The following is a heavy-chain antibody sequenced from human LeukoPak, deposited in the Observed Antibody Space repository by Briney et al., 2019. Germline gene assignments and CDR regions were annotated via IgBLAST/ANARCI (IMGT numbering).Heavy chain of an antibody. Sequence: SQTLSLTCTVSGASINSYYWSWIRQPAGKGLEWIGRIYSSGSTNYNPSLKSRVSMSVDTSKNQFSLKLTSVTAADTAVYYCARGGKATVVTMWGQGILVTVSS. D-gene: IGHD4-23*01. J-gene: IGHJ4*02. V-gene: IGHV4-4*07. CDR3: ARGGKATVVTM. CDR1: GASINSYY. CDR2: IYSSGST.